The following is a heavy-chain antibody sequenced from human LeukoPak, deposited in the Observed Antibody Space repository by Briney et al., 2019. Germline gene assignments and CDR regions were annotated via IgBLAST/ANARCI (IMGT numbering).Heavy chain of an antibody. D-gene: IGHD6-19*01. V-gene: IGHV1-69*13. J-gene: IGHJ4*02. CDR2: IIPIFGTA. Sequence: GASVKVSCKASGGTFSSYAISWVRQAPGQGLEWMGGIIPIFGTANYAQKFQGRVTITADVSTSTAYMELSSLRSEDTAVYYCARPSTGRIAVAPFDYWGQGTLVTVSS. CDR1: GGTFSSYA. CDR3: ARPSTGRIAVAPFDY.